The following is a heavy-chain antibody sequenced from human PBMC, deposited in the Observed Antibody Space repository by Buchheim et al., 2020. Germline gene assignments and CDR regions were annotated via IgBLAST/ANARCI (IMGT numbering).Heavy chain of an antibody. Sequence: QVQLVESGGGVVQPGRSLRLSCAASGFTFSSYGMHWVRQAPGKGLEWVAVISYDGSNKYYGDSVKGRFTISRDNSKNTLYLQMNSLRAEDTAVYYCAKDRRYSSYFDYWGKGTL. D-gene: IGHD5-18*01. J-gene: IGHJ4*02. CDR2: ISYDGSNK. CDR3: AKDRRYSSYFDY. V-gene: IGHV3-30*18. CDR1: GFTFSSYG.